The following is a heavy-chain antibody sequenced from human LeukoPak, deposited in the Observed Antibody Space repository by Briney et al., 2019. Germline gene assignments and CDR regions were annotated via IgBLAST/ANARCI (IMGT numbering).Heavy chain of an antibody. Sequence: PGGSLRLSCAASGFTFSSYSMNWGRQAPGKGLEWVSYISSSSSTIYYADSVKGRFTISRDNAKNSLYLQMNSLRAEDTAVYYCARGLDTAMVSYYFDYWGQGTLVTVSS. V-gene: IGHV3-48*01. CDR1: GFTFSSYS. CDR2: ISSSSSTI. CDR3: ARGLDTAMVSYYFDY. D-gene: IGHD5-18*01. J-gene: IGHJ4*02.